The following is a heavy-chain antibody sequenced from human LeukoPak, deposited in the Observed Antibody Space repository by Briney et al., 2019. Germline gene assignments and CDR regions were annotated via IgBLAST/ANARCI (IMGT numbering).Heavy chain of an antibody. V-gene: IGHV4-59*01. CDR1: GGSISSYY. CDR2: IYYSGST. J-gene: IGHJ4*02. D-gene: IGHD5-18*01. Sequence: SETLSLTCTVSGGSISSYYWNWIRQPPGKGLEWIGYIYYSGSTNYNPSLKSRVTISVDTSKNQFSLKLGSVTAADTAVYYCARVGYSYGLDYWGQGTLVTVSS. CDR3: ARVGYSYGLDY.